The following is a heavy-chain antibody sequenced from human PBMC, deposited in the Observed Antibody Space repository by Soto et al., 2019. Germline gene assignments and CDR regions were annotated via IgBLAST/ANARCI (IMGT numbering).Heavy chain of an antibody. CDR3: AKDKLTRYYDSSGYYGY. CDR2: ISGSGGST. V-gene: IGHV3-23*01. CDR1: GFTFSSYA. J-gene: IGHJ4*02. D-gene: IGHD3-22*01. Sequence: EVQLLESGGGLVQPGGSLRLSCAASGFTFSSYAMSWVRQAPGKGLEWVSAISGSGGSTYYADSVKGRFTISRDNSKNTLYLQMNSLRAEDTAVYYCAKDKLTRYYDSSGYYGYWGQGTLVTLSS.